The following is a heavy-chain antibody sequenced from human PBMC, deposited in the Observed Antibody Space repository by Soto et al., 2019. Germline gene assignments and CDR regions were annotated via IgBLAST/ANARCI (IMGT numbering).Heavy chain of an antibody. V-gene: IGHV4-59*01. CDR1: GGSISSYY. D-gene: IGHD3-22*01. CDR3: ARDNIASDGGYYPVMYNWFDP. CDR2: IYYSGST. J-gene: IGHJ5*02. Sequence: SETLSLTCTVSGGSISSYYWSWIRQPPGKGLEWIGYIYYSGSTNYNPSLKSRVTISVDTSNNQFSLKLSSVTAADTAVYYCARDNIASDGGYYPVMYNWFDPWGQGTLVTVS.